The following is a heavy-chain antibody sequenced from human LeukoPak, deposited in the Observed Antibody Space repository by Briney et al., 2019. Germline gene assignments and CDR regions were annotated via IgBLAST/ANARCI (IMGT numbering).Heavy chain of an antibody. D-gene: IGHD6-19*01. Sequence: GGSLRLSCAASGFTFSAYWMTWVRQAPGKGLEGVANIIEGGDVKYYVDSVKGRFIISRDNTKNSVYLQMTSLRADDTSVYYCARVGKNGWDFDHWGQGTLVTVSS. CDR1: GFTFSAYW. J-gene: IGHJ4*02. CDR2: IIEGGDVK. CDR3: ARVGKNGWDFDH. V-gene: IGHV3-7*01.